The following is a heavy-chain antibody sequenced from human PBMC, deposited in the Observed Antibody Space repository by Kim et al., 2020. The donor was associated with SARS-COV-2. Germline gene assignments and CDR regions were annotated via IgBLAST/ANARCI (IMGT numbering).Heavy chain of an antibody. V-gene: IGHV1-69*13. CDR2: IIPIFGTA. CDR3: ARDPSIAAAGSGY. D-gene: IGHD6-13*01. CDR1: GGTFSSYA. J-gene: IGHJ4*02. Sequence: SVKVSCKASGGTFSSYAISWVRQAPGQGLEWMGGIIPIFGTANYAQKFQGRVTITADESTSTAYMELSSLRSEDTAVYYCARDPSIAAAGSGYWGQGTLVTVSS.